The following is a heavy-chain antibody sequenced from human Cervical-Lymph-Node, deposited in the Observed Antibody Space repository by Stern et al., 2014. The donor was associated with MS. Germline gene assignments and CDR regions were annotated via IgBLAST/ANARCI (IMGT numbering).Heavy chain of an antibody. D-gene: IGHD4-11*01. CDR2: IYYSGST. CDR1: GGSISSYY. Sequence: QLQLQESGPGLVKPSETLSLTCTVSGGSISSYYWSWIRQPPGKGLEWIGYIYYSGSTNYNPSLKSRVTISVDTSQNQFSLKLSSVPAADTAVYYGARDLRSNSLDAFDIWGQGTMVTVSS. CDR3: ARDLRSNSLDAFDI. J-gene: IGHJ3*02. V-gene: IGHV4-59*01.